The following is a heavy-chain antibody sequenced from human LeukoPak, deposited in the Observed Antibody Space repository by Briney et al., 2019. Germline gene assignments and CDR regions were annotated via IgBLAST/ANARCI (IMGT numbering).Heavy chain of an antibody. CDR3: ATLTTPGWFNP. CDR1: GGSISSTSYY. V-gene: IGHV4-39*07. J-gene: IGHJ5*02. D-gene: IGHD1-1*01. Sequence: SETLSLTCTVSGGSISSTSYYWGWIRQPPGKGLEWIGNIYYSGSTYYNPSLKSRVTISVDTSKNQFSLKPSSVTAADTAVYYCATLTTPGWFNPWGQGTLVTVSS. CDR2: IYYSGST.